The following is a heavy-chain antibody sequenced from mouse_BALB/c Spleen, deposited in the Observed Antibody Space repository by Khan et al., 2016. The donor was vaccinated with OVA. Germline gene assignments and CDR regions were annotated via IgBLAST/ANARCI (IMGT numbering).Heavy chain of an antibody. V-gene: IGHV5-6*02. CDR3: TRLAYYYDSEGFAY. Sequence: DVMLVESGGDLVKPGGSLKLSCAASGFTFSTYGMSWVRQTPDKRLEWVATVSTGGSYTYYPDSVTGRFTISRDNAKNTLYLQMSGLKSEDTAMFYCTRLAYYYDSEGFAYWGQGTLVTVSA. J-gene: IGHJ3*01. CDR2: VSTGGSYT. CDR1: GFTFSTYG. D-gene: IGHD1-1*01.